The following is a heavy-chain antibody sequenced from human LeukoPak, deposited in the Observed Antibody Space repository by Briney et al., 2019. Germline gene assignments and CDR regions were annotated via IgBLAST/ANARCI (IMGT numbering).Heavy chain of an antibody. Sequence: SETLSLTCTVSGGSISSYYWSWIRQPAGKGLEWIGRIYTSGSTNYNPSLKSRVTMSVDTSKNQFSPKLSSVTAADTAVYYCARAEVRGVITHFDYWGQGTLVTVSS. D-gene: IGHD3-10*01. V-gene: IGHV4-4*07. CDR2: IYTSGST. CDR3: ARAEVRGVITHFDY. CDR1: GGSISSYY. J-gene: IGHJ4*02.